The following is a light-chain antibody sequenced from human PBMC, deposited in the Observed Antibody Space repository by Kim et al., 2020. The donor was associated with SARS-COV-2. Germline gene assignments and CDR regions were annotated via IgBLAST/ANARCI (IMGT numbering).Light chain of an antibody. CDR3: QQDNSYPRT. CDR1: QDISSE. CDR2: GAS. V-gene: IGKV1-6*01. Sequence: AIQMTQSPSSLSASVGDRVTITCRASQDISSELGWYQQRAGKAPKVLIYGASTLYSGVPSRFSGSGSGTDITLTISSLQPEDFVTYYCQQDNSYPRTFGQGTKVDIK. J-gene: IGKJ1*01.